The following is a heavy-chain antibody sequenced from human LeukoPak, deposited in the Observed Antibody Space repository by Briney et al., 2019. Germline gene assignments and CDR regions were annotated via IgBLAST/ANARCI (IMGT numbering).Heavy chain of an antibody. J-gene: IGHJ4*02. D-gene: IGHD3-9*01. CDR2: IYYSGST. Sequence: SETLSLTCTVSGGSISSYYWSWIRQPPGKGLEWIGYIYYSGSTNYNPSLKSRVTISVDTSKNQFSLKLSSVTAADTAVYYCARHPTGYDILTSYYSVTTFDYWGQGTLVTVSS. CDR3: ARHPTGYDILTSYYSVTTFDY. V-gene: IGHV4-59*08. CDR1: GGSISSYY.